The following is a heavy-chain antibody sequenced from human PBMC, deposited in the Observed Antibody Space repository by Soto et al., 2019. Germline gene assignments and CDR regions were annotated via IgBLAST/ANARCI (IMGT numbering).Heavy chain of an antibody. CDR1: GFTFSSYA. D-gene: IGHD6-6*01. J-gene: IGHJ6*02. CDR3: ARNQYSSSPILLTYYYCGMDV. Sequence: QVQLVESGGGVVQPGRSLRLSCAASGFTFSSYAMHWVRQAPGKGLEWVAVISYDGSNKYYADSVKGRFTISRDNSKNTLYLQMNSLRAEDTAVYYCARNQYSSSPILLTYYYCGMDVWGQGTTVTVSS. CDR2: ISYDGSNK. V-gene: IGHV3-30-3*01.